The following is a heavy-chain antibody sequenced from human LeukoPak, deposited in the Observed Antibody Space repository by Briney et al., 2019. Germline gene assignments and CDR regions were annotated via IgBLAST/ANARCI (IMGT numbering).Heavy chain of an antibody. CDR3: ARDGLGHYYDSSGYYSY. V-gene: IGHV1-18*01. CDR2: ISAYNGNT. D-gene: IGHD3-22*01. J-gene: IGHJ4*02. CDR1: GYTFTSYG. Sequence: GASVKVSCXASGYTFTSYGISWVRQAPGQGLEWMGWISAYNGNTNYAQKLQGRVTMTTDTSTSTAYMELRSLRSDDTAVYYCARDGLGHYYDSSGYYSYWGQGTLVTVSS.